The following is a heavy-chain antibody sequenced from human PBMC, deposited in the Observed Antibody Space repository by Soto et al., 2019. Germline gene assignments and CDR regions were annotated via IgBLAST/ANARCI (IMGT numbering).Heavy chain of an antibody. D-gene: IGHD3-22*01. J-gene: IGHJ4*02. CDR3: ARTGYYYDTRGYDFDY. CDR2: LTPGGETT. V-gene: IGHV3-23*01. CDR1: GFTFSNYA. Sequence: EVQLLESGGGLVQPGGSLRLSCAVSGFTFSNYAMTWVRQAPGKGLEWVSALTPGGETTYYMDSVKGRFTISRDNAKNTLYLQMNSLRAEDTAVYYCARTGYYYDTRGYDFDYWGQGILVTVSS.